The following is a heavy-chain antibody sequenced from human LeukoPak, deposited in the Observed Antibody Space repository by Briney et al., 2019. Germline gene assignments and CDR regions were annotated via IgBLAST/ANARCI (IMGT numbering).Heavy chain of an antibody. Sequence: PSETLSLTCTVSDGSIISGGHYWSWIRQPPGKGLEWIATINYSGSTYYNPSLKSRVTISVDTSKNQFSLKLSSVTAADTTVYYCARYVVYGSGFYYFDYWGQGTLVTVSS. CDR3: ARYVVYGSGFYYFDY. CDR1: DGSIISGGHY. J-gene: IGHJ4*02. CDR2: INYSGST. D-gene: IGHD3-10*01. V-gene: IGHV4-39*01.